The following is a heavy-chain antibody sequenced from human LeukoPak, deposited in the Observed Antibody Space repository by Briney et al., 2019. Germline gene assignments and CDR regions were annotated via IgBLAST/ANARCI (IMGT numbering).Heavy chain of an antibody. J-gene: IGHJ4*02. D-gene: IGHD6-19*01. V-gene: IGHV1-2*02. CDR3: AKHRGSGWYCEDY. CDR1: GYTFTDYY. Sequence: ASVKVSCKASGYTFTDYYLHWVRQAPGQGLEWMGWINPNSGGTNYAQTFQGRVTMTRDTSITTAYLELSRLRSDDTAVYYCAKHRGSGWYCEDYWGQGTLVTVSS. CDR2: INPNSGGT.